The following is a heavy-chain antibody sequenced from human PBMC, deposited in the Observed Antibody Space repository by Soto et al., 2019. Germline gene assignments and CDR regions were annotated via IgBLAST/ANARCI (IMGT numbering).Heavy chain of an antibody. V-gene: IGHV1-18*01. Sequence: QVQLVQSGGEVKKPGASVKVSCKTSGYSFTTYGISWVRQAPGQGLEWMGWISAYNGNTNYAQKLQDRVTMTTDTSTSTAYRELRSLRSDDTAVYYCARAGPAPYYYYGMDVWGQGSTVTVSS. CDR2: ISAYNGNT. J-gene: IGHJ6*02. CDR1: GYSFTTYG. CDR3: ARAGPAPYYYYGMDV.